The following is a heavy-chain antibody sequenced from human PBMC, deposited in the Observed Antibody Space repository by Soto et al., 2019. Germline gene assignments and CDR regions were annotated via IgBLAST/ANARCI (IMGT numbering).Heavy chain of an antibody. J-gene: IGHJ4*02. CDR3: ARGRRYDNVWGWYRLRSFDY. Sequence: QVQLQQWGAGLLKPSETLSLTCAVYGGSFSGYYWSWIRQPPGKRLEWIGEINHSGSTNYNPSLKRRVTISVDTSKNQFSLKLSSVTDAETAVYYCARGRRYDNVWGWYRLRSFDYWGQGTLVTVSS. V-gene: IGHV4-34*01. CDR2: INHSGST. CDR1: GGSFSGYY. D-gene: IGHD3-16*02.